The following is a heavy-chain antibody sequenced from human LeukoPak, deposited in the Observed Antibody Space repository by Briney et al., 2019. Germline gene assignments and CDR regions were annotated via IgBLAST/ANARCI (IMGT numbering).Heavy chain of an antibody. CDR1: GFTFSAYS. J-gene: IGHJ6*02. D-gene: IGHD1-7*01. Sequence: HSGGSLRLSCAVSGFTFSAYSMNWVRQAPGKGLEWVSYISSSSSTIYYADSVKGRFTISRDKAKNSLNLQMNSLRAEDTAVCYCVRNFQGMDVWGQGTTVTVSS. V-gene: IGHV3-48*01. CDR2: ISSSSSTI. CDR3: VRNFQGMDV.